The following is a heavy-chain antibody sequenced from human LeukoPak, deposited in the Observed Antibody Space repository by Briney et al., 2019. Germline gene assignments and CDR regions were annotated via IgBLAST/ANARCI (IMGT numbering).Heavy chain of an antibody. CDR1: GGSISGYY. Sequence: SETLSLTCSVSGGSISGYYWSWIRQPPGKGPEWIGYIYYSGSTNYNPSLNSRVTMSVDTSKNQFSLKLSSVTAADTAVYYCARGQIVDTAMPTDFDYWGQGTLVTVSS. CDR3: ARGQIVDTAMPTDFDY. V-gene: IGHV4-59*12. D-gene: IGHD5-18*01. CDR2: IYYSGST. J-gene: IGHJ4*02.